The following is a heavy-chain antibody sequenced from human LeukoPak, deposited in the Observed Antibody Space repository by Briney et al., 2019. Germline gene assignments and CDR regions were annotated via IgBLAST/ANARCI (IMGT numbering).Heavy chain of an antibody. Sequence: GGSLRLSCAASGFTFSIYSMNWVRQAPGKGLEWVSFISSSSSYIYYADSVKGRFTISRDNSKNTLYLEMNSLRPEDTAIYYCAKDWGNWGYGYYFDHWGQGTLVTVSS. D-gene: IGHD7-27*01. J-gene: IGHJ4*02. CDR2: ISSSSSYI. V-gene: IGHV3-21*01. CDR3: AKDWGNWGYGYYFDH. CDR1: GFTFSIYS.